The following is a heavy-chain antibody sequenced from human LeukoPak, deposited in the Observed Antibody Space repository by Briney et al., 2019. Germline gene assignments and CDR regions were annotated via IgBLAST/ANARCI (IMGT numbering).Heavy chain of an antibody. J-gene: IGHJ4*02. D-gene: IGHD5-18*01. CDR2: IWYDGSNK. CDR3: ARGYSYGYNY. CDR1: GFTFRSYG. Sequence: GGSLRLSCAASGFTFRSYGMHWVRRAPGKGLEWVAVIWYDGSNKYYADSVKGRFTISRDNSKNTLYLQMNSLRAEDTAVYYCARGYSYGYNYWGQGTLVTVSS. V-gene: IGHV3-33*01.